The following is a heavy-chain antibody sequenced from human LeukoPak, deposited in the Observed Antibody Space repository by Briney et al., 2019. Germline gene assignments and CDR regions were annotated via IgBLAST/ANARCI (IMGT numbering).Heavy chain of an antibody. D-gene: IGHD2-15*01. CDR1: GGSISSSSYY. J-gene: IGHJ4*02. Sequence: SETLSLSCTVSGGSISSSSYYWGWIRQPPGKGLEWIGSMYYSGSAYYNPPLKSRVTISVDTSKNQFSLKLSSVTAADTAVYYCARSASDRPQRSQGSIDYWGQGTLVTVSS. CDR2: MYYSGSA. CDR3: ARSASDRPQRSQGSIDY. V-gene: IGHV4-39*01.